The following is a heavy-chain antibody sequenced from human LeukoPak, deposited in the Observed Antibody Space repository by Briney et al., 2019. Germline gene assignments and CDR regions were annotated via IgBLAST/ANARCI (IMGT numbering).Heavy chain of an antibody. V-gene: IGHV3-11*04. CDR2: ISSSGSTI. Sequence: GGSLRLSCAASGFTFSDYYMSWIRQAPGKGLEWVSYISSSGSTIYYADSVKGRFTISRDNAKNSLYLQTNSLRAEDTAVYYCARGRYHYDSSGYYSPLDYWGQGTLVTVSS. CDR3: ARGRYHYDSSGYYSPLDY. D-gene: IGHD3-22*01. CDR1: GFTFSDYY. J-gene: IGHJ4*02.